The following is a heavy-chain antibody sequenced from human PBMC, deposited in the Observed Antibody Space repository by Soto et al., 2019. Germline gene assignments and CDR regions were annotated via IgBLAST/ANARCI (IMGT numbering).Heavy chain of an antibody. CDR2: INHSGST. CDR3: ARRACTIVATRY. V-gene: IGHV4-34*01. Sequence: QVQLQQWGAGLLKPSETLSLTCAVYGGSFSGYYWSWIRQPPGKGLEWIGEINHSGSTNYNPSLRSRVTISVDTSKNQFSLKLSSVIAADTAVYYCARRACTIVATRYWGQGPLVTVSS. D-gene: IGHD3-3*01. CDR1: GGSFSGYY. J-gene: IGHJ4*02.